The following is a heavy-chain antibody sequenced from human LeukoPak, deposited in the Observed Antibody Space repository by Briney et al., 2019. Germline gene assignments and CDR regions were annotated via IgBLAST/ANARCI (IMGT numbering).Heavy chain of an antibody. Sequence: PSQTLSLTCTVSGGSISSGSYYWSWIRQPAGKGLEWIGRIYTSGSTNCNPSLKSRVTISVDTSKNHFSLKLSSVTAADTAVYYCARDILIGATTRHAFDIWGQGTMVTVSS. V-gene: IGHV4-61*02. CDR1: GGSISSGSYY. J-gene: IGHJ3*02. D-gene: IGHD1-26*01. CDR3: ARDILIGATTRHAFDI. CDR2: IYTSGST.